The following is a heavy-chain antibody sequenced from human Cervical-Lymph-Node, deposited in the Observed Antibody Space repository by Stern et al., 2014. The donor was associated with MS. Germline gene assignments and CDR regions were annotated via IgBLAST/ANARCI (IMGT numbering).Heavy chain of an antibody. CDR1: GYSFTIYY. CDR2: IYPYDADT. J-gene: IGHJ4*02. V-gene: IGHV5-51*01. Sequence: VQLVLSGAEVKKPGESLKISCKLSGYSFTIYYIACVRQMPGKGLEWMGVIYPYDADTTYSPSFQGQVTISADKSITTAYLQWSSLRASDTAMYYCARHVQGFDYWGQGTLVTVSS. CDR3: ARHVQGFDY.